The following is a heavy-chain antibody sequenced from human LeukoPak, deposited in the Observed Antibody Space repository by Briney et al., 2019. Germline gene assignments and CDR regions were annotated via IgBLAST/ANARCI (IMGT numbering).Heavy chain of an antibody. CDR3: ASSPREREWFDP. J-gene: IGHJ5*02. CDR2: IYYSGST. V-gene: IGHV4-59*01. D-gene: IGHD1-26*01. Sequence: MPSETLSLTCTVSGGSISSYYWSWIRQPPGKGLEWIGYIYYSGSTNYNPSLKSRVTISVDTSKNQFSLKLSSVTAADTAVYYCASSPREREWFDPWGQGTLVTVSS. CDR1: GGSISSYY.